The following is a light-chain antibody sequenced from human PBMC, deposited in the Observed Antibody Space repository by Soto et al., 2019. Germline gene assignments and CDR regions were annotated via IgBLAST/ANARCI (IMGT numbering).Light chain of an antibody. CDR3: LLYYGGVHV. CDR2: STS. Sequence: QAVVTQEHSLTVSPGGTVTLTCGSSPVAVTRGYYPNWFQQKPGQATRPLIYSTSHKYSCTPARVSGFLLGGKDALTLSRVPHEGEADYSCLLYYGGVHVFGTGTKLTVL. V-gene: IGLV7-43*01. J-gene: IGLJ1*01. CDR1: PVAVTRGYY.